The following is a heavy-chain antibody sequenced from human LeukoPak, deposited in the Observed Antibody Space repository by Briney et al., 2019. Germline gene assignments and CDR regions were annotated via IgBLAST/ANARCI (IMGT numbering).Heavy chain of an antibody. CDR3: AKDLSSAITSALVLDV. D-gene: IGHD3-22*01. V-gene: IGHV3-9*01. CDR1: GFTVSSNY. CDR2: ITWNRDNI. Sequence: GGSLRLSCAVSGFTVSSNYMSWVRHTPGKGLEWVAGITWNRDNIGYGDSVKGRFTISRDNVKNVLYLQMNSLRPEDTALYYCAKDLSSAITSALVLDVWGQGTTVIVS. J-gene: IGHJ6*02.